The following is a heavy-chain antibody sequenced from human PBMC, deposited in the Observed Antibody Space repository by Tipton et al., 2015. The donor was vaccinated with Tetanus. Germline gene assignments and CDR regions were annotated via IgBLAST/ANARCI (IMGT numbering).Heavy chain of an antibody. J-gene: IGHJ4*02. V-gene: IGHV4-4*02. Sequence: TLSLTCAVSGGSISSSNWWSWVRQPPGKGLEWIGEIYHSGSTNYNPSLKSRVTISVDKSKNRFSLKLSSVTAADTAVYYCARDHVDTAVVRGSFDYWGQGTLVTVSS. CDR1: GGSISSSNW. CDR3: ARDHVDTAVVRGSFDY. CDR2: IYHSGST. D-gene: IGHD5-18*01.